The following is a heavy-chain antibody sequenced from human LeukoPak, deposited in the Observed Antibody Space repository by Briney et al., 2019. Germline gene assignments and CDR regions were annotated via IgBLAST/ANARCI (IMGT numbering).Heavy chain of an antibody. D-gene: IGHD5-12*01. V-gene: IGHV1-2*02. CDR1: GYTFTGYY. CDR3: ARGRAARRYSGYDSPMDV. J-gene: IGHJ6*03. Sequence: ASVKVSCKTSGYTFTGYYIHWVRQAPGQGLEWMGWINPNSGGTNYAQKFQGRVTMTRDTSISTAYMELSRLRSDDTAVYYCARGRAARRYSGYDSPMDVWGKGTTVTVSS. CDR2: INPNSGGT.